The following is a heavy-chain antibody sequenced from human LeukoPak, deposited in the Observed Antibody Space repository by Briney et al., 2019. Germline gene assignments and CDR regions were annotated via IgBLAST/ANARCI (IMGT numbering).Heavy chain of an antibody. CDR2: ISYDGTNK. J-gene: IGHJ6*03. CDR3: ARAHLSSASTDYMTV. D-gene: IGHD6-6*01. CDR1: GFTFNSYG. V-gene: IGHV3-30*03. Sequence: GGSLRLSCAASGFTFNSYGMHWVRQVPGKGLEWVAIISYDGTNKYYADSVKGRFTISRDSSKNTLYLQMNSLRPEDTAVYYCARAHLSSASTDYMTVWGKGTTVTVSS.